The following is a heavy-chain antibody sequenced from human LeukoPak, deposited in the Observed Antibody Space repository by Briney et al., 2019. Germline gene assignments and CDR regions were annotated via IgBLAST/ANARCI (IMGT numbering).Heavy chain of an antibody. V-gene: IGHV3-7*01. CDR1: GFTFTNWW. Sequence: GGSLRLSCAASGFTFTNWWMTWVRQAPGRGLEWAASIKGDGSEKYYVDSVKGRFTISRDNAKSSLYLQMNSLRAEDTAVYYCAELGITMIGGVWGKGTTVTISS. CDR3: AELGITMIGGV. CDR2: IKGDGSEK. J-gene: IGHJ6*04. D-gene: IGHD3-10*02.